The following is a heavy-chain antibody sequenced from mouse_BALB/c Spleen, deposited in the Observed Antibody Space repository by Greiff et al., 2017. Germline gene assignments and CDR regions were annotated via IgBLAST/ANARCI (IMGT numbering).Heavy chain of an antibody. D-gene: IGHD1-1*01. Sequence: VQLVESGAELAKPGASVKMSCKASGYTFTSYWMHWLKQRPGQGLEWIGYINPSTGYTEYNQKFKDKATLTADKSSSTAYMQLSSLTSEDSAVYYCARGRDFDDWGQGTTLTVSS. J-gene: IGHJ2*01. CDR2: INPSTGYT. CDR1: GYTFTSYW. V-gene: IGHV1-7*01. CDR3: ARGRDFDD.